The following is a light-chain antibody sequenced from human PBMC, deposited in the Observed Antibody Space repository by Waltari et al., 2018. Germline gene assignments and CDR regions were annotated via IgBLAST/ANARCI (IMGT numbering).Light chain of an antibody. Sequence: QSALTQPASVSASPGQSITISCTGTSSDVGAYNYVSWYQQHPGKTPKLIIYDVRIRPSGVSNRFSGSKSGNTASLTISVLQADDEADYYCSSSTSSTTRVFGGGTRLTVL. CDR1: SSDVGAYNY. V-gene: IGLV2-14*03. J-gene: IGLJ3*02. CDR3: SSSTSSTTRV. CDR2: DVR.